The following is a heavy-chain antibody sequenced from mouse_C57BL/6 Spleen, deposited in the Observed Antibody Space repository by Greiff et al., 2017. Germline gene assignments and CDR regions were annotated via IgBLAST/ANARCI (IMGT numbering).Heavy chain of an antibody. CDR1: GFTFTDYY. CDR2: IRNKANGYTT. J-gene: IGHJ4*01. CDR3: ARYNSDYYAMDY. V-gene: IGHV7-3*01. Sequence: EVKLMESGGGLVQPGGSLSLSCAASGFTFTDYYMSWVRQPPGKALEWLGFIRNKANGYTTEYSAAVKGRFTISRDNSQSILYLQMNALGAEDSATYYCARYNSDYYAMDYWGQGTSVTVSS.